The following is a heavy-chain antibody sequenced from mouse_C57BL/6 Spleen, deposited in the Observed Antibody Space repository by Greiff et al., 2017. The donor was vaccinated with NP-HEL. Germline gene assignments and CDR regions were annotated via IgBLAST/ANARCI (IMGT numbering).Heavy chain of an antibody. CDR2: ISSGGDYI. J-gene: IGHJ3*01. V-gene: IGHV5-9-1*02. Sequence: EVQRVESGEGLVKPGGSLKLSCAASGFTFSSYAMSWVRQTPEKRLEWVAYISSGGDYIYYADTVKGRFTISRDNARNTLYLQMSSLKSEDTAMYYCTRGNSSGYGFAYWGQGTLVTVSA. D-gene: IGHD3-2*02. CDR1: GFTFSSYA. CDR3: TRGNSSGYGFAY.